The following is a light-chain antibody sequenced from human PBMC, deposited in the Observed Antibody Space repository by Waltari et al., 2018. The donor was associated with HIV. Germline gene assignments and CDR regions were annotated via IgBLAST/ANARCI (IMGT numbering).Light chain of an antibody. V-gene: IGKV3D-20*02. J-gene: IGKJ5*01. CDR1: QSVSSNS. Sequence: EIVLTQSPGTLSLSPGERATLSCRASQSVSSNSLAWYQQKPGQPPRLLIYDASNRATGVPDRFSGSGSGTDFTLTISNLEPEDFAVYYCQQRSNWITFGQGTRLEIK. CDR3: QQRSNWIT. CDR2: DAS.